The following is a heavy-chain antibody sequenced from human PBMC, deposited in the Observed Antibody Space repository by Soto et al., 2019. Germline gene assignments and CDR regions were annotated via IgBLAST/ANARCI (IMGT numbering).Heavy chain of an antibody. Sequence: SETLSLTCTVSGGSISSSSYYWGWIRQPPGKGLEWIGSSYYSGSTYYNPSLKSRVTISVDTSKNQFSLKLSSVTAADTAVYYCARKGIAAAGNNYYYYYGMDVWGQGTTVTVSS. CDR2: SYYSGST. CDR1: GGSISSSSYY. J-gene: IGHJ6*02. CDR3: ARKGIAAAGNNYYYYYGMDV. D-gene: IGHD6-13*01. V-gene: IGHV4-39*01.